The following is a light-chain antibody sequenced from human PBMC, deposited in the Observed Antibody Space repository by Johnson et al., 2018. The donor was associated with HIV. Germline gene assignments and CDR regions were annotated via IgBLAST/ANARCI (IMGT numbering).Light chain of an antibody. J-gene: IGLJ1*01. CDR3: GTWDSSLSSYV. Sequence: QSVLTQPPSVSAAPGQKVTISCSGSSSNIGKNYVSWYQQLPGTAPKLLIYDNNKRPSGIPDRFSGSKSGTSATLGITGLQTGDEADYYCGTWDSSLSSYVFGIGTKVTV. CDR2: DNN. CDR1: SSNIGKNY. V-gene: IGLV1-51*01.